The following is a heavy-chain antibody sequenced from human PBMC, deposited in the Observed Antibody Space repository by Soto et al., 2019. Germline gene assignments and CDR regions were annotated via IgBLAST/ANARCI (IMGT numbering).Heavy chain of an antibody. CDR3: ATRTVFRPLDY. CDR2: IYDSERT. J-gene: IGHJ4*02. CDR1: GGSVSSGSQF. V-gene: IGHV4-61*01. Sequence: PSETLSLTCTVSGGSVSSGSQFWSWIRQPPGKGLEWIGNIYDSERTNYNPALKSRVTISQDTSMNQFSLKLTSATAADTAVYYCATRTVFRPLDYWGRGTLVTVSS.